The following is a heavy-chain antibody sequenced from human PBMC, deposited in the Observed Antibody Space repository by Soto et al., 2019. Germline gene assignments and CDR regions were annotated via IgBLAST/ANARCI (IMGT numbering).Heavy chain of an antibody. V-gene: IGHV3-9*01. D-gene: IGHD6-19*01. CDR3: AKDFGTRSSGWYFWDY. CDR2: ISWNSGSI. J-gene: IGHJ4*02. CDR1: GFTFDDYA. Sequence: PGGSLRLSCAASGFTFDDYAMHWVRQAPGKGLEWVSGISWNSGSIGYADSVKGRFTISRDNAKNSLYLQMNSLRAEDTALYYCAKDFGTRSSGWYFWDYWGQGTLVTVSS.